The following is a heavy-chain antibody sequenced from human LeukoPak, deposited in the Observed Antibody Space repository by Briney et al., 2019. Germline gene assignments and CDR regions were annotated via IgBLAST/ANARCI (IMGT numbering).Heavy chain of an antibody. CDR3: ARRVQMSSASATSNTWLDP. D-gene: IGHD3-10*01. J-gene: IGHJ5*02. CDR2: IHFSGDA. V-gene: IGHV4-59*01. Sequence: PSETLSLTCTVSGDSISTYYWNWIRQPPGKRLEWIGHIHFSGDANYNPSPKSRVTISLDSAKNQFSLRLISVTAADTAVYYCARRVQMSSASATSNTWLDPWGQGTLVSVSP. CDR1: GDSISTYY.